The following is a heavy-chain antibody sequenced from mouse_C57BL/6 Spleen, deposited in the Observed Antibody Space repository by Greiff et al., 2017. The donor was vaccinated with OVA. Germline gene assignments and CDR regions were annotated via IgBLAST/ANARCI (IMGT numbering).Heavy chain of an antibody. CDR3: TGVPAPVYYDYGEYFDV. D-gene: IGHD2-4*01. CDR2: IRLKSDNYAT. Sequence: EVKLMESGGGLVQPGGSMKLSCVASGFTFSNYWMNWVRQSPEKGLEWVAQIRLKSDNYATHYAESVKGRFTISRDDSKSSVYLQMNNLRAEDTGIYYGTGVPAPVYYDYGEYFDVWGTGTTVTVSA. V-gene: IGHV6-3*01. CDR1: GFTFSNYW. J-gene: IGHJ1*03.